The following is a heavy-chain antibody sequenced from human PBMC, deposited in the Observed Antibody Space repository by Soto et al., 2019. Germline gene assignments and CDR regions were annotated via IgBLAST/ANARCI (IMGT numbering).Heavy chain of an antibody. V-gene: IGHV4-4*02. CDR3: AKVSGSDYYGMDV. D-gene: IGHD1-26*01. Sequence: QVQLQESGPGLVKPSGTLSLTCAVSGGSISSSNWWSWVRQPPGKGLEWIGEIYHSGSTNYNPSLKRRVTISVDKSKNQVSLKLSSVTAADTAVYYCAKVSGSDYYGMDVWGQGTTVTVSS. CDR1: GGSISSSNW. CDR2: IYHSGST. J-gene: IGHJ6*02.